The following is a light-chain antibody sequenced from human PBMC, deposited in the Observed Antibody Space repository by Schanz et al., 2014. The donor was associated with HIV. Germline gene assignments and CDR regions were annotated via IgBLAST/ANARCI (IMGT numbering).Light chain of an antibody. V-gene: IGKV3-20*01. Sequence: EIVLTQSPGSLSLSPGERATLSCRASQSVTSGYLAWYQQKPGQAPTLLIYGASKRATGIPDRFIGSGSGTDFTLTINRLEPEDFATYYCQQYDTYPFGFGQGTKLEIK. CDR1: QSVTSGY. CDR2: GAS. CDR3: QQYDTYPFG. J-gene: IGKJ2*03.